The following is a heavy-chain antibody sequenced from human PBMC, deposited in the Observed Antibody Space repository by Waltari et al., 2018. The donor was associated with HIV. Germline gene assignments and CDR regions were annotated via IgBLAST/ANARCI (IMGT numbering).Heavy chain of an antibody. J-gene: IGHJ5*02. CDR2: INPNRGGT. V-gene: IGHV1-2*02. D-gene: IGHD2-2*02. CDR1: GYTFTGYY. Sequence: QVQLVQSGAEVKKPGASVKVSCKASGYTFTGYYMHWVRQAPGQGLEWMGWINPNRGGTNYAQKVQGRATMTRDTSISTAYMELSRLRSDDTAVYYCARDRVVVPAAITRGWFDPWGQGTLVTVSS. CDR3: ARDRVVVPAAITRGWFDP.